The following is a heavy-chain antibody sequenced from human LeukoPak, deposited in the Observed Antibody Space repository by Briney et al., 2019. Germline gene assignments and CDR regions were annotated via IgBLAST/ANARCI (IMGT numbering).Heavy chain of an antibody. Sequence: GGSLRLSCAASGFTFDDYAMHWVRQAPGKGLEWVSGISWNSGSIGYADSVKGRFTISRDNAKNSLYLQMNSLRAEDTAVYYCARDRSMIVVVDAFDIWGQGTMVTVSS. V-gene: IGHV3-9*01. CDR2: ISWNSGSI. D-gene: IGHD3-22*01. CDR3: ARDRSMIVVVDAFDI. CDR1: GFTFDDYA. J-gene: IGHJ3*02.